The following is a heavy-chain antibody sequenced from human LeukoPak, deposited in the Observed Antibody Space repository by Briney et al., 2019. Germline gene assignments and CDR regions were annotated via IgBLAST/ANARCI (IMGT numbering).Heavy chain of an antibody. CDR1: GYTFTSYG. CDR2: MNPNSGNT. D-gene: IGHD1-26*01. CDR3: ATDYRDAFDI. V-gene: IGHV1-8*03. Sequence: ASVKVSCKASGYTFTSYGISWVRQAPGQGLEWMGWMNPNSGNTGYAQKFQGRVTITRNTSISTAYMELSSLRSEDTAVYYCATDYRDAFDIWGQGTMVTVSS. J-gene: IGHJ3*02.